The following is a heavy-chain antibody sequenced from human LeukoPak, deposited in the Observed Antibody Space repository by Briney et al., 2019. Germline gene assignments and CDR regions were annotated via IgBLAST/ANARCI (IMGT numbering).Heavy chain of an antibody. Sequence: PGGSLRLSCAASGFTFSSYVMTWVRQAPGKGLEWVSAFGGSGGGTYYADSVKGRFTISRDNSKNTLYLQMNSLRAEDTAVYYCARGSRYASSGYSNYWGQGTLVTVSS. CDR2: FGGSGGGT. V-gene: IGHV3-23*01. J-gene: IGHJ4*02. CDR1: GFTFSSYV. D-gene: IGHD3-22*01. CDR3: ARGSRYASSGYSNY.